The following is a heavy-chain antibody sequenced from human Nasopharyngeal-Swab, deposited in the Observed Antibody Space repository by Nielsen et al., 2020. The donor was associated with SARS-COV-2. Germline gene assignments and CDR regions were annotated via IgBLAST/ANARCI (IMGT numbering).Heavy chain of an antibody. V-gene: IGHV1-69*06. J-gene: IGHJ6*03. D-gene: IGHD2-2*01. Sequence: SVKVSCKASGGTFSSYAISWVRQAPGQGLEWMGGIIPIFGTANYAQKFQGRVTITADKSTSTAYMELSSLRPEDTAVYYCARAGYCSSTSCSSGYMDVWGKGTTVTVSS. CDR1: GGTFSSYA. CDR3: ARAGYCSSTSCSSGYMDV. CDR2: IIPIFGTA.